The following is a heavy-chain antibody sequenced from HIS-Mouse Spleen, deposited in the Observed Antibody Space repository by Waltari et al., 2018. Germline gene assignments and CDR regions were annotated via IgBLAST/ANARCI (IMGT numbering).Heavy chain of an antibody. V-gene: IGHV1-2*02. CDR3: ARDSIAVMDV. CDR2: INPNSGGT. J-gene: IGHJ6*02. CDR1: GYPFPGYY. D-gene: IGHD6-19*01. Sequence: QVQLVQSGAEVEKPGASVKGSCRASGYPFPGYYMHWVRQAPGQGLEWMGWINPNSGGTNYAQKFQGRVTMTRDTSISTAYMELSRLRSDDTAVYYCARDSIAVMDVWGQGTTVTVSS.